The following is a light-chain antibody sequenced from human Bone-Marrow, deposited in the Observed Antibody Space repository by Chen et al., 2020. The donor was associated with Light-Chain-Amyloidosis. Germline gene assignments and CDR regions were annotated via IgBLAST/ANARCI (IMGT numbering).Light chain of an antibody. CDR2: RDT. Sequence: SYELTQPPSVSVSPGQTARITCSGDDLPTKYAYWYQQKPGQAPVLVIHRDTERPSGISERFSGSSSAPTATLTISGVPAEDEADYHCQSADSSGTYEVIFGGGTKLTVL. CDR1: DLPTKY. CDR3: QSADSSGTYEVI. V-gene: IGLV3-25*03. J-gene: IGLJ2*01.